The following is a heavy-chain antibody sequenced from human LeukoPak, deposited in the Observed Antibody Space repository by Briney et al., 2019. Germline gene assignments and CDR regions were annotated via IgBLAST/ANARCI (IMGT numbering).Heavy chain of an antibody. J-gene: IGHJ1*01. Sequence: ASVKVSCKASGYTFTSYGISWVRQAPGQGLEWMGWISAYNGNTNYAQKLQGRVTMTTDTSTSTAYIELRSLRSDDTAVYYCAKDPGYNYYCSSGFFQHWGQGTLVNVS. CDR3: AKDPGYNYYCSSGFFQH. CDR2: ISAYNGNT. CDR1: GYTFTSYG. D-gene: IGHD3-22*01. V-gene: IGHV1-18*01.